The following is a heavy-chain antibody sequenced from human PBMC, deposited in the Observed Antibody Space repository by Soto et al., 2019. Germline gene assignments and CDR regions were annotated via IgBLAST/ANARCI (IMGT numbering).Heavy chain of an antibody. D-gene: IGHD2-2*02. V-gene: IGHV3-11*01. J-gene: IGHJ6*02. CDR2: IRSSGSTI. Sequence: QVQLVESGGGLVKPGGSLRLSCAASGFTFSDYYMSWLRQARGKGLEWVSYIRSSGSTIYYADSVNGRVTISREKAKNLLYLQMNSLRAEDTAVYYCARPASHCSSTNGYKGGTYGMDVWGEGTTVT. CDR3: ARPASHCSSTNGYKGGTYGMDV. CDR1: GFTFSDYY.